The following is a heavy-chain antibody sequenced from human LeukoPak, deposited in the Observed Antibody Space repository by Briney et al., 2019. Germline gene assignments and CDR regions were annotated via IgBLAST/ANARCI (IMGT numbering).Heavy chain of an antibody. CDR2: ISSSGSTI. D-gene: IGHD3-9*01. Sequence: GGSLRLSCAASGFTFSSYEMNWVRQAPGKGLEWVSYISSSGSTIYYADSVKGRFTISRDNAKNSLYLQMNSLRAEDTAVYYCARTKDVLRYFDWGQGTLVTVSS. J-gene: IGHJ4*02. CDR1: GFTFSSYE. CDR3: ARTKDVLRYFD. V-gene: IGHV3-48*03.